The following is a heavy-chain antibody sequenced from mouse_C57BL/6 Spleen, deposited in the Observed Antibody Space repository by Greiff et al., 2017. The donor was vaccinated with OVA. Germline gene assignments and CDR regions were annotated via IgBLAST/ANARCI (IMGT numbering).Heavy chain of an antibody. CDR3: ARWGGAMDY. Sequence: QVQLQQPGAELVRPGSSVKLSCKASGYTFTSYWLHWVKQRPIQGLEWIGNIDPSDSETHYNQKFKDKATLTVDKSSSTAYMQLSSLTSEDSAVYYCARWGGAMDYWGQGTSVTVSS. V-gene: IGHV1-52*01. CDR2: IDPSDSET. J-gene: IGHJ4*01. CDR1: GYTFTSYW.